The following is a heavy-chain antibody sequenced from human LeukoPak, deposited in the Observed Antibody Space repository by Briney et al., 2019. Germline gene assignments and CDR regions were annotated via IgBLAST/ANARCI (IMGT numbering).Heavy chain of an antibody. CDR3: AREKYYDFWSGYAPDAFDI. J-gene: IGHJ3*02. Sequence: SETLSLTCTVSGGSISSGSYYWSWIRQPAGKGLEWIGRIYTSGSINYNPSLKSRVTISVDTSKNQFSLKLSSVTAADTAVYYCAREKYYDFWSGYAPDAFDIWGQGTMVTVSS. V-gene: IGHV4-61*02. D-gene: IGHD3-3*01. CDR1: GGSISSGSYY. CDR2: IYTSGSI.